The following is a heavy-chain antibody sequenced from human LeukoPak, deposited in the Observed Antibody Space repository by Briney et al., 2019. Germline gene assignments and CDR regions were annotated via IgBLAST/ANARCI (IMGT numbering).Heavy chain of an antibody. J-gene: IGHJ4*02. V-gene: IGHV1-69*01. Sequence: ASVKVSCKASGGTFSSYAISWVRQAPGQGLEWMGGIIPIFGTANYAQKFQGRVTITADESTSTAYMELSSLRSGDTAVYYCATYSRSGSYSDYWGQGTLVTVSS. CDR2: IIPIFGTA. D-gene: IGHD3-10*01. CDR1: GGTFSSYA. CDR3: ATYSRSGSYSDY.